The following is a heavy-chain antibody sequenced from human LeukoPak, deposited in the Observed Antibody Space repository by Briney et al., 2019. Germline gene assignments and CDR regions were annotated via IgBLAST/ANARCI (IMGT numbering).Heavy chain of an antibody. D-gene: IGHD6-19*01. V-gene: IGHV4-39*01. Sequence: PSETLSLTCTVSGGSISSTSYYWGWIRQPPEKGLEWIGNIYYGGNTYYNPSLKGRVTISVDTSKNQFSLKLSPVTAADTAVYYCASINTGYNSGYYNYWGQGTLVTVSS. CDR1: GGSISSTSYY. CDR3: ASINTGYNSGYYNY. CDR2: IYYGGNT. J-gene: IGHJ4*02.